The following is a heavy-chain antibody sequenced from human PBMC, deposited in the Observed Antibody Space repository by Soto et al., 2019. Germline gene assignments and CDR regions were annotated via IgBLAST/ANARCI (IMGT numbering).Heavy chain of an antibody. CDR3: ARQVVGYYGMDV. CDR1: GYSFTSYW. J-gene: IGHJ6*02. CDR2: IDPSDSYT. D-gene: IGHD2-15*01. V-gene: IGHV5-10-1*01. Sequence: GESLKISCKGSGYSFTSYWISWVRQMPGKGVEWMGRIDPSDSYTNYSPSFQGHVTISADKSISTAYLQWSSLKASDTAMYYCARQVVGYYGMDVWGQGTTVTVSS.